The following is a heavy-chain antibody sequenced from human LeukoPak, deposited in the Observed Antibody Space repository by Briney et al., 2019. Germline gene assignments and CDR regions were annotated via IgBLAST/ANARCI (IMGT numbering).Heavy chain of an antibody. CDR1: GFTFSSYA. CDR3: ARDSAAWEGEGY. J-gene: IGHJ4*02. CDR2: ISYDGSNK. D-gene: IGHD1-26*01. Sequence: PPGGSLRLSCAASGFTFSSYAMSWVRQAPGKGLEWVAVISYDGSNKYYADSVKGRFTISGDNSKNTLYLQMNSLRAEDTAVYYCARDSAAWEGEGYWGQGTLVTVSS. V-gene: IGHV3-30-3*01.